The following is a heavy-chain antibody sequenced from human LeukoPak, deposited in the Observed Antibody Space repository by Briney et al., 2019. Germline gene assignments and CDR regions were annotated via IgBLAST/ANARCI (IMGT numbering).Heavy chain of an antibody. D-gene: IGHD2-8*02. CDR2: ISSSSTI. CDR1: GFTFSSYS. V-gene: IGHV3-48*01. CDR3: ARAAGGDY. Sequence: PGGSLRLSCAASGFTFSSYSMNWVRRAPGKGLEWVSYISSSSTIYYADSVKGRFTISRDNAKNSLYLQMNSLRAEDTAVYYCARAAGGDYWGQGTLVTVSS. J-gene: IGHJ4*02.